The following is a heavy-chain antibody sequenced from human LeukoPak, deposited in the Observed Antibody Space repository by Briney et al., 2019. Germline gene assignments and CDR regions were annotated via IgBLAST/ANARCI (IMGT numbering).Heavy chain of an antibody. Sequence: PSETLSLTCAVYGGSFSGYYWSWIRQPPGKGLEWIGEINHSGSTNYNPSLKSRVTISVDTSKNQFSLKLSSVTAADTAVYYCARLKNYAFSPWGQGILVTVSS. V-gene: IGHV4-34*01. CDR1: GGSFSGYY. J-gene: IGHJ5*02. D-gene: IGHD3-3*02. CDR3: ARLKNYAFSP. CDR2: INHSGST.